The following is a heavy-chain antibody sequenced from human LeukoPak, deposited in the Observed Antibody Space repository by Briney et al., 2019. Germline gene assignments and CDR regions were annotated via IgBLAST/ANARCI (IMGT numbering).Heavy chain of an antibody. CDR1: GYRFTSYW. Sequence: GESLKISCKGSGYRFTSYWIGWVRQMPGKGLEWMGIIYPGDSDTRYSPSFQGQVTISADKSISTAYLQWSSLKASDTAMYYCASGLDSSGYYTTYFDYWGQGTLVTVSS. J-gene: IGHJ4*02. CDR3: ASGLDSSGYYTTYFDY. CDR2: IYPGDSDT. D-gene: IGHD3-22*01. V-gene: IGHV5-51*01.